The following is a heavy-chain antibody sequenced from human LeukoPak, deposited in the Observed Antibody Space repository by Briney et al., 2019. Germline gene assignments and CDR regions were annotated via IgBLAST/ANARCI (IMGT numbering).Heavy chain of an antibody. J-gene: IGHJ4*02. Sequence: GGSLRLSCAASGFTFSAYWMSWVRQAPGKGLEWVANIRQDGSETYYADSAKGRFTISRDNAKNSLYMQLNSLTAEDTVVYYCARDLSYSGSYYYFDYWGQGTLVTVSS. CDR2: IRQDGSET. V-gene: IGHV3-7*01. CDR1: GFTFSAYW. CDR3: ARDLSYSGSYYYFDY. D-gene: IGHD1-26*01.